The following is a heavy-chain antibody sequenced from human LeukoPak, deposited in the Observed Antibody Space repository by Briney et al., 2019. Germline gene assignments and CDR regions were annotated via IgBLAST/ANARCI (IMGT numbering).Heavy chain of an antibody. Sequence: GGSLRLSCAASGFTVSSNYMSWVRQAPGKGLEWVSVIYSGGSTYYADSVKGRFTISRDNSKNTLYLQMNSLRAEDTAVYYCARDLAPINYDFWNGYYRNAFDIWGQGTMVTVSS. D-gene: IGHD3-3*01. V-gene: IGHV3-66*02. CDR2: IYSGGST. J-gene: IGHJ3*02. CDR1: GFTVSSNY. CDR3: ARDLAPINYDFWNGYYRNAFDI.